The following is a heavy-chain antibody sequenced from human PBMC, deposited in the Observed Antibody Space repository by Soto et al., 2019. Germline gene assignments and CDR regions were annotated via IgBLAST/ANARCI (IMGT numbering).Heavy chain of an antibody. Sequence: ASVKVSCKASGYTFTSYYMHWVRQAPGQGLEWMGILNPSGGSTSYAQKFQGRVTMTRDTSPSTVYIELSSLRSEDTAVYYCASGGSYYYGVEVWGQGTTVTVSS. CDR2: LNPSGGST. CDR3: ASGGSYYYGVEV. V-gene: IGHV1-46*01. CDR1: GYTFTSYY. J-gene: IGHJ6*02. D-gene: IGHD1-26*01.